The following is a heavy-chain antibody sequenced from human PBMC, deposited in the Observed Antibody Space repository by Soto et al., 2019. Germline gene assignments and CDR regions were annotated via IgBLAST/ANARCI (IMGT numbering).Heavy chain of an antibody. Sequence: SETLSLTCTVSGGSISSYYWSWIRQPPGKGLEWIGYIYYSGSTNYNPSLKSRVTISVDTSKNQFSLKLSSVTAADTAVYYCAGCLGALGDNPPFDYWGQGTLVTVSS. D-gene: IGHD3-16*01. CDR1: GGSISSYY. J-gene: IGHJ4*02. CDR3: AGCLGALGDNPPFDY. CDR2: IYYSGST. V-gene: IGHV4-59*01.